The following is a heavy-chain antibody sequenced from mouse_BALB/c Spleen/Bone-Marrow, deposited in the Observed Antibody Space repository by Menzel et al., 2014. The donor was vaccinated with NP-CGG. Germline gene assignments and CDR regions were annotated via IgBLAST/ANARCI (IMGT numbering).Heavy chain of an antibody. CDR2: ISSGGNYT. D-gene: IGHD1-1*01. V-gene: IGHV5-9-4*01. Sequence: EVQGVESGGGLGKPGGSLKLSCAASGFTFSSYAMSWVRQSPEKRLEWVAEISSGGNYTYYPDTVTGRFTISRDNAKNILYLEMSSLRSDDTAMYYCVRAYGSSYAMNYWGQGTSVTVSS. J-gene: IGHJ4*01. CDR3: VRAYGSSYAMNY. CDR1: GFTFSSYA.